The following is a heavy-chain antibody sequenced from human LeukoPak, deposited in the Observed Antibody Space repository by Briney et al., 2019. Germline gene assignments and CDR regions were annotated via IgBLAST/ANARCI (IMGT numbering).Heavy chain of an antibody. V-gene: IGHV3-21*01. J-gene: IGHJ4*02. CDR2: ISSSSSYI. D-gene: IGHD3-3*01. CDR1: GFTFSSYS. Sequence: PGGSLRLSCAASGFTFSSYSMNWVRQAPGKGLEWVSSISSSSSYIYYADSVKGRFTISRDNAKNSLYLQMNSLRAEDTAVYYCARANFGRGALFFDYWGQGTLVTVSS. CDR3: ARANFGRGALFFDY.